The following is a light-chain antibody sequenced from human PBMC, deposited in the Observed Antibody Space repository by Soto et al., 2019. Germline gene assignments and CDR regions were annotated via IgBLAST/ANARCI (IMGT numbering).Light chain of an antibody. V-gene: IGKV3-11*01. CDR3: QQRSNWPPEIT. CDR1: QSVSSY. J-gene: IGKJ3*01. Sequence: EIVLTQSPATLSLSPGERATLSCRASQSVSSYLAWYQQKPGQAPRLLIYDASNRATGIPARFSGSGSGTDFTLTISSLEPEDFAVYDCQQRSNWPPEITFGPGNKVDIK. CDR2: DAS.